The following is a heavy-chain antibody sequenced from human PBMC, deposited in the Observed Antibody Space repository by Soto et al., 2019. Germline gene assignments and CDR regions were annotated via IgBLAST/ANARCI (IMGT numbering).Heavy chain of an antibody. Sequence: EVQLVESGGGLVQPGGSLRLSCAASGFTFTAYDMNWVRQAPGKGLEWILYITSGSSAIYYADSLKGRFTISRDNAKNSLYLQMNSLRDEDTSVYYCARGFDGRFFDLWGRGTLVTFSS. J-gene: IGHJ2*01. CDR1: GFTFTAYD. CDR2: ITSGSSAI. CDR3: ARGFDGRFFDL. V-gene: IGHV3-48*02.